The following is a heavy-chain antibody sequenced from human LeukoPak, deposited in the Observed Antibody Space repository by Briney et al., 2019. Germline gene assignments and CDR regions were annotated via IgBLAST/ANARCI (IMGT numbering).Heavy chain of an antibody. Sequence: PGGSLRLSCAASGFTFSDYYMSWIRQAPGKGLEWVSYISSSGSTIYYADSVKGRFTISRDNAKNSLYLQMNSLRAEDAAVYYCARVGISLRFLEWLSFDYGGQGTLVTVSS. J-gene: IGHJ4*02. V-gene: IGHV3-11*04. D-gene: IGHD3-3*01. CDR2: ISSSGSTI. CDR1: GFTFSDYY. CDR3: ARVGISLRFLEWLSFDY.